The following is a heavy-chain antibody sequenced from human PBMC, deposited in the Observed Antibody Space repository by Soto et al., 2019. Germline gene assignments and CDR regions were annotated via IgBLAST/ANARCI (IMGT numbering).Heavy chain of an antibody. V-gene: IGHV3-21*01. CDR2: VGTGSSYK. J-gene: IGHJ3*01. Sequence: EVQLVESGGGLVKPGGSLIISCAASGFTFSRYNMNWVRQAPGKGLEWVSSVGTGSSYKYYADSVKGRFTVYRDNAKNSLYLQMNTLRADDTDVYYCARESATGPVVDFCGQGTMVTVSS. CDR3: ARESATGPVVDF. CDR1: GFTFSRYN.